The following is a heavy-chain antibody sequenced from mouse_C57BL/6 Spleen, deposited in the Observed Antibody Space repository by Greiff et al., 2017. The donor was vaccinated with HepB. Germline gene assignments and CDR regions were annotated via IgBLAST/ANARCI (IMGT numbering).Heavy chain of an antibody. V-gene: IGHV3-2*02. CDR1: GYSITSGYG. Sequence: EVQLQQSGPGLVKPSQSLSLTCTVTGYSITSGYGWNWIRQFPGNKLEWMGYISYSGSTNYNPSLKSRISITRETSKNQFFLQLNSVTTEDTATYYCARTARIKYWGQGTTLTVSS. J-gene: IGHJ2*01. CDR3: ARTARIKY. CDR2: ISYSGST. D-gene: IGHD1-2*01.